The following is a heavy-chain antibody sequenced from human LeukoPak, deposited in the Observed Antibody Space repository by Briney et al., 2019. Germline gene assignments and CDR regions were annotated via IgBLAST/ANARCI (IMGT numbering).Heavy chain of an antibody. CDR1: GFTFSSYA. CDR2: ISGSGGST. CDR3: ARAPPFYYDSRGYHYERGNYYYGMDV. J-gene: IGHJ6*02. Sequence: GSLRLSCAASGFTFSSYAISWVRQAPGEGLEWVSTISGSGGSTYYAGSVKGRFTISRDNSQNTMFLQMNSLRAEDTAIYYCARAPPFYYDSRGYHYERGNYYYGMDVWGQGTTVIVSS. D-gene: IGHD3-22*01. V-gene: IGHV3-23*01.